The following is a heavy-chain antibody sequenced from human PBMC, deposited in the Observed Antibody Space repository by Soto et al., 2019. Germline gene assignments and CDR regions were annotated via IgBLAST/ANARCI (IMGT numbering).Heavy chain of an antibody. CDR2: ISASGRTT. V-gene: IGHV3-23*01. CDR3: ARGRRGVLDP. CDR1: GFTFSDYD. Sequence: PGGSLRLSCAASGFTFSDYDMSWVRQAPGKGLEWVSAISASGRTTYYADSVKGRFTISRDSSKGTLYLQMNSLRVEDTALFYWARGRRGVLDPWGQGIPVTVSS. J-gene: IGHJ5*02.